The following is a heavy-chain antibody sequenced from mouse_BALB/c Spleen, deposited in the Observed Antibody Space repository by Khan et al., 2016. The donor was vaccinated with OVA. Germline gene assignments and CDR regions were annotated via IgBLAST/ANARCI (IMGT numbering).Heavy chain of an antibody. Sequence: EVELVESGGDLVKPGGSLKLSCAASGFTFSSYSMSWVRQTPDKRLEWVASISSGGDYTYYPDSVKGRFTISRDNAKNTLYLQMSDLKSEDTAMYYGADHLTGSFACWDQGTLVTVSA. D-gene: IGHD4-1*01. CDR3: ADHLTGSFAC. CDR2: ISSGGDYT. V-gene: IGHV5-6*01. CDR1: GFTFSSYS. J-gene: IGHJ3*01.